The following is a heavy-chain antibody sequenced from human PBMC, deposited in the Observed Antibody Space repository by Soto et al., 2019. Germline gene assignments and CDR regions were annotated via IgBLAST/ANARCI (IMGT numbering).Heavy chain of an antibody. J-gene: IGHJ4*02. CDR3: AKDPNYDFWSGFSAVYFDH. Sequence: EVHLLQSGGGLVQPGGSLRLSCAASGFSFSSFALSWVRQSPGKGLEWVAAVSGRGGDTYYANSVKGRFTISRDNSQNTLFLQMNSLRAEDSAIYYCAKDPNYDFWSGFSAVYFDHWGQGTLVTVSS. D-gene: IGHD3-3*01. V-gene: IGHV3-23*01. CDR1: GFSFSSFA. CDR2: VSGRGGDT.